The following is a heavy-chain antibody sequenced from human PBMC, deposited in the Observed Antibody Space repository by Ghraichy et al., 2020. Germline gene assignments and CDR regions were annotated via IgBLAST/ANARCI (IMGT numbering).Heavy chain of an antibody. CDR1: GFTFSSYS. D-gene: IGHD2-15*01. CDR2: ICSASSYI. V-gene: IGHV3-21*01. CDR3: ARDPGYCSGGRCYGDAFDF. Sequence: ETLSLTCAASGFTFSSYSMNWVRQAPGKGLEWVSSICSASSYIYYADSVTGRFTISRDNAKNSVYLQMNSLRVEDTAVYYCARDPGYCSGGRCYGDAFDFWGQGTMVTVSS. J-gene: IGHJ3*01.